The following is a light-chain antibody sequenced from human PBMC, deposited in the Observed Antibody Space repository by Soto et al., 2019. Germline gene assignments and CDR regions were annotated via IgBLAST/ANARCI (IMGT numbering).Light chain of an antibody. CDR3: CSYAGRPYV. J-gene: IGLJ1*01. V-gene: IGLV2-23*01. CDR1: SSDVGSYNL. CDR2: EGS. Sequence: QSVLTQPASVSGSAGQSITISCTGTSSDVGSYNLVSWYQQHPGKAPKLMIYEGSKRPSGVSNRFYGSKSGNTASLTISGLQAEDEADYYCCSYAGRPYVFGTGTKVTVL.